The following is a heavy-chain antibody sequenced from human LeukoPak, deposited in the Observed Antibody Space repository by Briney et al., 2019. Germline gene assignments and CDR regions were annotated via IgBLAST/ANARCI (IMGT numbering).Heavy chain of an antibody. J-gene: IGHJ3*02. CDR2: ISSSSSPI. CDR1: GFTFSSYN. Sequence: GGSLRLPCAASGFTFSSYNMNWVRQAPGKGLEWVSYISSSSSPIFYADSVKGRFTISRDTAKNSLYLQMNSLRAEDTAVYYCARDYYSYSRGSWAFDIWGQGTMVTVSS. D-gene: IGHD3-22*01. CDR3: ARDYYSYSRGSWAFDI. V-gene: IGHV3-48*04.